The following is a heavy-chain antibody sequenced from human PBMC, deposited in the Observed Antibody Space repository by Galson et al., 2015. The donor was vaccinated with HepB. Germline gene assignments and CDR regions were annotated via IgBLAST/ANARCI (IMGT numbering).Heavy chain of an antibody. CDR2: IIPILGIA. CDR3: ARGTGPSPFDP. D-gene: IGHD1-1*01. J-gene: IGHJ6*02. Sequence: SVKVSCKASGGTFSSYAISWVRQAPGQGLEWMGRIIPILGIANYAQKFQGRVTITADKSTSTAYMELSSLRSEDTAVYYCARGTGPSPFDPWGQGTTVTVSS. CDR1: GGTFSSYA. V-gene: IGHV1-69*04.